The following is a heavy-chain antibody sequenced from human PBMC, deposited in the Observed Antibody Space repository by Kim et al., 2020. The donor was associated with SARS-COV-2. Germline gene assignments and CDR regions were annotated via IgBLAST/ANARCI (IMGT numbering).Heavy chain of an antibody. D-gene: IGHD3-22*01. Sequence: ASVKVSCKASGYSFSNYGLVWARQAPGQGLEWMGWISSNSGHTKYAQNVQGRVTLTTDTSTNTGYTELSSLRSDDTAVYYCAPYYDSNSYRGQWDWGQGT. J-gene: IGHJ4*01. CDR1: GYSFSNYG. V-gene: IGHV1-18*01. CDR2: ISSNSGHT. CDR3: APYYDSNSYRGQWD.